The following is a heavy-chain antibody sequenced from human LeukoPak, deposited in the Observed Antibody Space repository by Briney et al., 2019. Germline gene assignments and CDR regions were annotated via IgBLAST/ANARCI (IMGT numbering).Heavy chain of an antibody. D-gene: IGHD6-19*01. CDR2: IIPIFGTA. Sequence: SVKVSCKASGGTFSSYAISWARQAPGQGLEWMGGIIPIFGTANYAQKFQGRVTFTADESTSTAYMELSSLRSEDTAVYYCASGGGWYVSSNWFDPWGQGTLVTVSS. J-gene: IGHJ5*02. CDR3: ASGGGWYVSSNWFDP. V-gene: IGHV1-69*13. CDR1: GGTFSSYA.